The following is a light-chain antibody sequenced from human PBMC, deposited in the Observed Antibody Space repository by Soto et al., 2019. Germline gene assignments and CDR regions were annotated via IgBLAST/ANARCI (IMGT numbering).Light chain of an antibody. CDR2: GAS. CDR3: QQQNNMTPWT. CDR1: QSVSCK. V-gene: IGKV3-15*01. Sequence: IVMTQSPATLSVSPGESATISCRASQSVSCKVDCYQQKPGQAPRLLMYGASMRVSGVPDRFSGSGSGTEFTLTISSLHAEDFGIYFYQQQNNMTPWTFGQGTKVDIK. J-gene: IGKJ1*01.